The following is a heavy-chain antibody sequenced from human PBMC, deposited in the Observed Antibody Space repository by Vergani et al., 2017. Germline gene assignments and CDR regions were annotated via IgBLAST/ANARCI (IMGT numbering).Heavy chain of an antibody. CDR2: MNPNSGNT. D-gene: IGHD3-3*01. V-gene: IGHV1-8*01. CDR3: AKDSTYYDFWSGYYTSLFFDY. J-gene: IGHJ4*02. CDR1: GYTFTSYD. Sequence: QVQLVQSGAEVKKPGASVKVSCKASGYTFTSYDINWVRQATGQGLEWMGWMNPNSGNTGYAQKFQGRVTMTRNTSISTAYMELSSLRSEDTAVYYCAKDSTYYDFWSGYYTSLFFDYWGQGTLVTVSS.